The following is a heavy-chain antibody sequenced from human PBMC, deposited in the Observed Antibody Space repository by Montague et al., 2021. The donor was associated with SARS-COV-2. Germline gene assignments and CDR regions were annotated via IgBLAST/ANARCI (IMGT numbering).Heavy chain of an antibody. CDR3: ARGMIRGVTTPFDY. CDR1: SGSIISSGYY. V-gene: IGHV4-39*02. CDR2: IYYSGTT. J-gene: IGHJ4*02. Sequence: SETLSLTCSVSSGSIISSGYYWGWIRQPPGKELEWIGNIYYSGTTYYNPCVQSRGTISVDTSKNHLSLRLRSVTAADTAVYFCARGMIRGVTTPFDYWGQGSQVTVSS. D-gene: IGHD3-10*01.